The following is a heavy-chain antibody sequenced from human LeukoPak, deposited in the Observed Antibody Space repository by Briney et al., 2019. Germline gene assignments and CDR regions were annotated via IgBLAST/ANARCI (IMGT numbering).Heavy chain of an antibody. CDR1: GYSISSGYY. V-gene: IGHV4-38-2*02. CDR3: ARDTYYYDSSGYYYFDY. CDR2: IYYSGST. J-gene: IGHJ4*02. Sequence: SETLSLTCTVSGYSISSGYYWGWIRQPPGKGLEWIGSIYYSGSTYYNPSLKSRVTISVDTSKNQFSLKLSSVTAANTAVYYCARDTYYYDSSGYYYFDYWGQGTLVTVSS. D-gene: IGHD3-22*01.